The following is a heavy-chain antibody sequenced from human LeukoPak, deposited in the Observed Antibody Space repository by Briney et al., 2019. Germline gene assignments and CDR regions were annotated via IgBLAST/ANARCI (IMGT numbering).Heavy chain of an antibody. J-gene: IGHJ4*02. V-gene: IGHV3-66*01. CDR1: GFTFSSYG. Sequence: PGGSLRLPCVASGFTFSSYGMSWVRQAPGKGLEWVSVIYSGGSTYYADSVKGRFTISRDNSKNTLYLQMNSLRAEDTAVYYCARDLYRIVVVPHYFDYWGQGTLVTVSS. CDR2: IYSGGST. CDR3: ARDLYRIVVVPHYFDY. D-gene: IGHD3-22*01.